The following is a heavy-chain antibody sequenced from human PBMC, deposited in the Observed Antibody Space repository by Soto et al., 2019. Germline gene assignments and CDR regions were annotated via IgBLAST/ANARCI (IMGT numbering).Heavy chain of an antibody. J-gene: IGHJ4*02. CDR2: IYTRGST. CDR3: AKGGAYYFDA. D-gene: IGHD3-16*01. Sequence: SETLSLTCPVSGASITDFYWSWVRQSARKGLEWIGRIYTRGSTDYNPSLKSRVTMSIDTSKNQVSLTLTSVTAADTAVYFCAKGGAYYFDAWGQGILVTVSS. V-gene: IGHV4-4*07. CDR1: GASITDFY.